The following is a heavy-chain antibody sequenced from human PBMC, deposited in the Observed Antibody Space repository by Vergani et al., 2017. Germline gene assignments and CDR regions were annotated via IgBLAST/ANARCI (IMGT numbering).Heavy chain of an antibody. V-gene: IGHV1-69*13. D-gene: IGHD3-22*01. Sequence: QGQLAQSGAEVKKPGSSVKVSCKASGGTFSSHSISWVRQAPGQGLEWMGRIIPIFGTTSYAQKFQGRVTILADESTSTAYMDLSSLRSEDTDVYYCARSSCDSSYYLDFWGQGTLVTFSS. CDR1: GGTFSSHS. CDR2: IIPIFGTT. CDR3: ARSSCDSSYYLDF. J-gene: IGHJ4*02.